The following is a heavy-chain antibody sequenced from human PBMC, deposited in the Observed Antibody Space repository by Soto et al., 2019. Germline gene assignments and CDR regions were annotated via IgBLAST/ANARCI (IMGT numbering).Heavy chain of an antibody. V-gene: IGHV4-39*01. D-gene: IGHD3-10*01. CDR1: GGSIISSIYY. CDR2: IYYRGNT. Sequence: QLQLQESGPGLVKPSETLSLTCTVSGGSIISSIYYWGWIRQPPGKGLEWIGSIYYRGNTYYNPSLKSRVTISVDTSKNQFSLKLSSVTAADTAVYYCARHGTQPASSGSYYDWGQGALVTVSS. CDR3: ARHGTQPASSGSYYD. J-gene: IGHJ4*02.